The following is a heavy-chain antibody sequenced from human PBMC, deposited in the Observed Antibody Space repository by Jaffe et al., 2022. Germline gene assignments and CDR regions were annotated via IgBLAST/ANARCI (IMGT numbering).Heavy chain of an antibody. CDR1: GGSISSYY. CDR2: IYYSGST. V-gene: IGHV4-59*01. J-gene: IGHJ6*03. Sequence: QVQLQESGPGLVKPSETLSLTCTVSGGSISSYYWSWIRQPPGKGLEWIGYIYYSGSTNYNPSLKSRVTISVDTSKNQFSLKLSSVTAADTAVYYCASSGGYDSSGYYYVGFMDVWGKGTTVTVSS. CDR3: ASSGGYDSSGYYYVGFMDV. D-gene: IGHD3-22*01.